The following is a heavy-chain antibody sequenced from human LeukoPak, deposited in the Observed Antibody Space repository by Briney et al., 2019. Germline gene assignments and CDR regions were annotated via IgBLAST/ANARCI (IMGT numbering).Heavy chain of an antibody. J-gene: IGHJ4*02. D-gene: IGHD5-18*01. CDR3: AKQRGGYSYGYVDY. CDR1: GFTFSSYT. Sequence: PGGSLRLSCAASGFTFSSYTMSWVRQAPGKRLEWVSAISGSGGSTYYADCVKGRFTISRDNSKNTLYLQMNSLRAEDTAVYYCAKQRGGYSYGYVDYWGQGTLVTVSS. V-gene: IGHV3-23*01. CDR2: ISGSGGST.